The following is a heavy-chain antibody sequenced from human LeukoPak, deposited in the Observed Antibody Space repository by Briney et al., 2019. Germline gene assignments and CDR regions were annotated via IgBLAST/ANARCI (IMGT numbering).Heavy chain of an antibody. CDR2: IYHSGST. V-gene: IGHV4-30-2*01. J-gene: IGHJ4*02. Sequence: SETLSLTCAVSGGSISSGGYSWSWIRQPPGKGLEWIGYIYHSGSTYYNPSLKSRVTISVDRSENQFSLKLSSVTAADTAVYYCARGGELFFAYIDYWGQGTLVTVSS. CDR1: GGSISSGGYS. D-gene: IGHD3-10*01. CDR3: ARGGELFFAYIDY.